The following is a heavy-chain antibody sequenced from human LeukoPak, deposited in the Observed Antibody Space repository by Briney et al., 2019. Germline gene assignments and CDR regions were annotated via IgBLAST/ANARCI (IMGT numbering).Heavy chain of an antibody. D-gene: IGHD4-17*01. Sequence: PSETLSLTCTVSGGSLSSYYWSWVRPPPGKGLEWIGYIYYSGSTNYNPSLKSRVTTSVDTSKNQFSLKLSSVTAADTAVYYCARGGPTVTYFDYWSQGTLVTVSS. J-gene: IGHJ4*02. V-gene: IGHV4-59*01. CDR3: ARGGPTVTYFDY. CDR1: GGSLSSYY. CDR2: IYYSGST.